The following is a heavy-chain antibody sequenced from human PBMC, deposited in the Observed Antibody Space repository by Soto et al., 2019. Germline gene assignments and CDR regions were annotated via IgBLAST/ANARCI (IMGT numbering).Heavy chain of an antibody. Sequence: EVQLVESGGGLVKPGGSLRLSCAASGFTFSTYSMDWVRQAPGKGLEWVSSISSRSSYIYYAYSVKGRFTISRDNANNSQFPQMNCLTAADNAVYYCAGGINNSLRLYWFFDLCGLGTLVTVSS. CDR2: ISSRSSYI. D-gene: IGHD5-12*01. CDR3: AGGINNSLRLYWFFDL. V-gene: IGHV3-21*01. J-gene: IGHJ2*01. CDR1: GFTFSTYS.